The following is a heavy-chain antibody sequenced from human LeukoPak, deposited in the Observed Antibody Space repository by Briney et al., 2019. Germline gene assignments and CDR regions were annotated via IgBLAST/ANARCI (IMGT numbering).Heavy chain of an antibody. Sequence: GGSLRLSCAASGFTVSANYMSWIRQAPGRGLEWVSIIGDSAYYTDSVKGRFTISRDNSKNTLYLQMNSLRVEDTAVYYCARDDPTDREAFLDYWGQGALVTVSS. V-gene: IGHV3-66*01. CDR2: IGDSA. J-gene: IGHJ4*02. CDR3: ARDDPTDREAFLDY. CDR1: GFTVSANY. D-gene: IGHD1-26*01.